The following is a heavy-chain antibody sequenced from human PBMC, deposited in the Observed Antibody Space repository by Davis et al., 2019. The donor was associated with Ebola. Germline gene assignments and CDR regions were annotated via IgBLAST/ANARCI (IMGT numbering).Heavy chain of an antibody. D-gene: IGHD6-6*01. CDR1: GGTFSSYA. Sequence: AASVKVSCKASGGTFSSYAISWVRQAPGQGLEWMGTIIPILGIANYAQKFQGRVTITADKSTSTAYMELSSLRSEDTAVYYCASLSSIAARDNWFDPWGQGTLVTVSS. CDR2: IIPILGIA. J-gene: IGHJ5*02. V-gene: IGHV1-69*04. CDR3: ASLSSIAARDNWFDP.